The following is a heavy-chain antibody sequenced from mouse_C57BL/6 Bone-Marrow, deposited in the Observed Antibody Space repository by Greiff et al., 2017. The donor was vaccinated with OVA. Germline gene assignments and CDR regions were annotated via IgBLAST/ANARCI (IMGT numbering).Heavy chain of an antibody. Sequence: EVHLVESGGGLVKPGGSLKLSCAASGFTFSSYAMSWVRQTPEKRLEWVATISDGGSYTYYPDNVKGRFTISRDNAKNNLYLQMSHLKSEDTAMYYCARGDTTGPDYWGQGATLTVSS. CDR3: ARGDTTGPDY. V-gene: IGHV5-4*01. J-gene: IGHJ2*01. D-gene: IGHD1-1*01. CDR1: GFTFSSYA. CDR2: ISDGGSYT.